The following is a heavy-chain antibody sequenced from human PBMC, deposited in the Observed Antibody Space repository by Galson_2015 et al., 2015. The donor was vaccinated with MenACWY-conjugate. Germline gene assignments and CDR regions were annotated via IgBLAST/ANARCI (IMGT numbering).Heavy chain of an antibody. CDR2: ISGSGGNA. J-gene: IGHJ5*02. Sequence: SLRLSCAASGFTFSSYSMGWVRQASGKGLEWVSSISGSGGNAYYADSAQGRFTISRNNSKNTLYLQMNSLRAEDTAVYYCAKDQRRAGSYGWYDPWGQGTLVTVSS. CDR1: GFTFSSYS. CDR3: AKDQRRAGSYGWYDP. V-gene: IGHV3-23*01. D-gene: IGHD3-10*01.